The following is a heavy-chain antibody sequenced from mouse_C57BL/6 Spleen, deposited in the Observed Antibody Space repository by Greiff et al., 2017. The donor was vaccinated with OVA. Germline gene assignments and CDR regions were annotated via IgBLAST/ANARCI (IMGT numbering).Heavy chain of an antibody. D-gene: IGHD1-1*01. Sequence: QVQLQQSDAELVKPGASVKISCKVSGYTFTDHTIHWMKQRPEQGLEWIGYIYPRDGSTKYNEKFKGKATLTADKSSSTAYMQLNSLTSEDSAAYVCATTVVATRYAMDYWGQGTSVTVSS. CDR3: ATTVVATRYAMDY. CDR2: IYPRDGST. V-gene: IGHV1-78*01. J-gene: IGHJ4*01. CDR1: GYTFTDHT.